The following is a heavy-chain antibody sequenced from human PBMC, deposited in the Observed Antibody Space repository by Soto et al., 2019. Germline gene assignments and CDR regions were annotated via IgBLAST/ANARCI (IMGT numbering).Heavy chain of an antibody. Sequence: PSETLSLTCTVSGGSISSVGYYWNWIRQHPGKGLEWVGYIYYSGSTYNNPSLKSRVTISVDTSKNQFSLKLSSVTAADTAVYYCARQSEYYYASGRAAPLYGMDVWGQGTTVTVSS. CDR1: GGSISSVGYY. J-gene: IGHJ6*02. D-gene: IGHD3-10*01. CDR2: IYYSGST. CDR3: ARQSEYYYASGRAAPLYGMDV. V-gene: IGHV4-39*01.